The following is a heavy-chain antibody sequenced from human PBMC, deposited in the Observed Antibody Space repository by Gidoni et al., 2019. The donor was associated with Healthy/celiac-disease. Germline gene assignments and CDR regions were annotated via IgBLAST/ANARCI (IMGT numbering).Heavy chain of an antibody. Sequence: EVQLLESGGGLVQPGGSLSLSCAAPGFTFSSYSMGWVRQAPGKGMEWVSAISGSGDSTYYADSVKGRFTISRDNSKNTLSLQMNSLRAENTAVYYCAKAPQVIWFGDYSYYYAMDVWGQGTTVTVSS. J-gene: IGHJ6*02. CDR1: GFTFSSYS. D-gene: IGHD3-10*01. CDR3: AKAPQVIWFGDYSYYYAMDV. CDR2: ISGSGDST. V-gene: IGHV3-23*01.